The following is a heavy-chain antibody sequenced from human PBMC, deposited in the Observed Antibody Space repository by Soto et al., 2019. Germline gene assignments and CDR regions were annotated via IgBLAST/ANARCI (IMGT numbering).Heavy chain of an antibody. Sequence: SGPTMVNPTQPLTLTCTFSGFPLSTSGMCVSWIRQPPGKALEWLALIDWDDDKYYSTSLKTRLTISKDTSKNQVVLTMTNMDPVDTATYYCAPIPYYSHYAESGMDVWGQGTPVTVSS. CDR3: APIPYYSHYAESGMDV. V-gene: IGHV2-70*01. J-gene: IGHJ6*02. CDR2: IDWDDDK. D-gene: IGHD4-4*01. CDR1: GFPLSTSGMC.